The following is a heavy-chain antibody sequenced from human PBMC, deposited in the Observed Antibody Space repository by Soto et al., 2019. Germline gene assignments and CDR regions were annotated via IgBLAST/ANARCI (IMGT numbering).Heavy chain of an antibody. CDR2: IYPGDSDT. CDR1: GYSFTSYW. Sequence: GESLKISCKGSGYSFTSYWIGWVRQMPGKGLEWMGIIYPGDSDTRYSPSFQGQVTISADKSISTAYLQWSSLKASDTAMYYCARHLPKHGYSGYDNLGDAFDIWGQGTMVTVSS. V-gene: IGHV5-51*01. D-gene: IGHD5-12*01. CDR3: ARHLPKHGYSGYDNLGDAFDI. J-gene: IGHJ3*02.